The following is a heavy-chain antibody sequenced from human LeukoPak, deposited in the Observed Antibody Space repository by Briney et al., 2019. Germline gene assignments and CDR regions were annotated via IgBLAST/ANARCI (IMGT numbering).Heavy chain of an antibody. CDR1: GFTFSSYG. D-gene: IGHD6-19*01. J-gene: IGHJ4*02. V-gene: IGHV3-33*01. CDR2: IWYDGSNK. Sequence: PGRSLRLSCAASGFTFSSYGMHWVRQAPGKALEWVPFIWYDGSNKYYADSVKGRFTISRDNSKNTLYLQMNSLRAEDTAVYYCARVLVVSGWTNIDYWGQGTLVTVSS. CDR3: ARVLVVSGWTNIDY.